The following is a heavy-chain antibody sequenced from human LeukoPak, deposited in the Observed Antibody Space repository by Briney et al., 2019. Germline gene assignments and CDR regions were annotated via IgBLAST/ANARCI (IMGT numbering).Heavy chain of an antibody. CDR3: AKNRGANYYNYYMDV. D-gene: IGHD4/OR15-4a*01. CDR2: IGGGGRDT. Sequence: GGSLRLSCAASGFTFSTYAMSWLRQAPGKGLEWLSTIGGGGRDTFYADSVKGRFTVSRDNSKNTLYLQMSSLRAEDTAVYFCAKNRGANYYNYYMDVWGKGTTVTVSS. CDR1: GFTFSTYA. V-gene: IGHV3-23*01. J-gene: IGHJ6*03.